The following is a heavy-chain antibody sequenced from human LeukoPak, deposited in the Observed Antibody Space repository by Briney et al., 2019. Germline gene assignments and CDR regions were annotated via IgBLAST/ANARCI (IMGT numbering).Heavy chain of an antibody. D-gene: IGHD3-3*01. Sequence: GGSLRLSCAASGFTFSSYAMSWVRQAPGKGLEWVSAISGSGGSTYYADSVKGRFTISRDNSKNTLHLQMNSLRAEDTAVYYCAKAEVYDFWSGYYHDYFDYWGQGTLVTVSS. CDR3: AKAEVYDFWSGYYHDYFDY. CDR1: GFTFSSYA. J-gene: IGHJ4*02. CDR2: ISGSGGST. V-gene: IGHV3-23*01.